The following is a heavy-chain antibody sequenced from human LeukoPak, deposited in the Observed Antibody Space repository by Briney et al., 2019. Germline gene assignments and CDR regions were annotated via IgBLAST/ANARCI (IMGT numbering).Heavy chain of an antibody. D-gene: IGHD4-23*01. V-gene: IGHV4-38-2*01. CDR1: GYSISSGYY. CDR3: ARRTTWVTKGFDY. J-gene: IGHJ4*02. CDR2: IYHSGST. Sequence: PSETLSLTCAVSGYSISSGYYWGWIRQPPGKGLEWIGSIYHSGSTYYNPSLKSRVTISVDTSKNQLSLKLSSVTDADTAVHYCARRTTWVTKGFDYWGRETLVTASS.